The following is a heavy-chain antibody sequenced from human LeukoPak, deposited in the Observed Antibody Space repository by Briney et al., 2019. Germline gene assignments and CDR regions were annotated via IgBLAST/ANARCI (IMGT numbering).Heavy chain of an antibody. Sequence: AGGSLRLSCAASGFTFSSYAMHWVRQAPGKGLEWVAVISYDGSNKYYADSVKGRFTISRDNSKNTLYLQMNSLRAEDTAVYYCAKSGYSYGYLFDYWGQGTLVTVSS. V-gene: IGHV3-30-3*01. D-gene: IGHD5-18*01. J-gene: IGHJ4*02. CDR3: AKSGYSYGYLFDY. CDR2: ISYDGSNK. CDR1: GFTFSSYA.